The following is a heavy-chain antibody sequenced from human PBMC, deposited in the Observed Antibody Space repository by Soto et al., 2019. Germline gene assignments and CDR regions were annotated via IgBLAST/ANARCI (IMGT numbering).Heavy chain of an antibody. D-gene: IGHD3-16*02. J-gene: IGHJ5*02. CDR3: AKSELSPSTHWFDP. Sequence: GGSLELCCASCRFTLCISAMTWACQATGKGLEWVSAISGSGGSTYYADSVKGRFTISRDNSKNTLYLQMNSLRAEDTAVYYCAKSELSPSTHWFDPWGQGTLVTVSS. CDR2: ISGSGGST. CDR1: RFTLCISA. V-gene: IGHV3-23*01.